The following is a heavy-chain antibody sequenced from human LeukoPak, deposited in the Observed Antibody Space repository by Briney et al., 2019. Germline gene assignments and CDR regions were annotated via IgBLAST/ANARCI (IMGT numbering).Heavy chain of an antibody. CDR2: IYSGGST. D-gene: IGHD4-23*01. Sequence: GGSLRLSCAVSGFTVSINYMSWVRQAPGKGLEWVSIIYSGGSTYYGDSVKGRFTISRDNSKNTLYLQMNSLRGEDSAVYYCAREGGGYFDYWGQGTLVTVSS. CDR3: AREGGGYFDY. V-gene: IGHV3-53*01. J-gene: IGHJ4*02. CDR1: GFTVSINY.